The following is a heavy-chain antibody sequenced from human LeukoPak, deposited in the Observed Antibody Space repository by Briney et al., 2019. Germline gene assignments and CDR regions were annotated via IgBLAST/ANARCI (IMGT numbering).Heavy chain of an antibody. V-gene: IGHV1-2*02. CDR2: IIPNSGGT. CDR3: ARLVRFGEFVFDY. CDR1: GYTFTVYY. J-gene: IGHJ4*02. D-gene: IGHD3-10*01. Sequence: AASVKVSCKASGYTFTVYYIHWLRQAPGQGLEWMGWIIPNSGGTKYAQKFQGRVTMTRDTSISTAYMELRRLRSDDTAVYYCARLVRFGEFVFDYWGQGTLVTVSS.